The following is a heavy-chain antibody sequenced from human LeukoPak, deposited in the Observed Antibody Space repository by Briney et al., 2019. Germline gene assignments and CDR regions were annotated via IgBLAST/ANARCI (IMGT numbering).Heavy chain of an antibody. CDR1: GLTVSSNY. D-gene: IGHD4-17*01. CDR3: ARGGGTTVTTFDY. CDR2: IYSGGST. Sequence: PGGSLRLSCAASGLTVSSNYMSWLRQAPGKGLAWVSVIYSGGSTYYADSVKGRFTISRDNSKNTLYLQMNSRRAEDTAVYYCARGGGTTVTTFDYWGQGTLVTVSS. J-gene: IGHJ4*02. V-gene: IGHV3-53*01.